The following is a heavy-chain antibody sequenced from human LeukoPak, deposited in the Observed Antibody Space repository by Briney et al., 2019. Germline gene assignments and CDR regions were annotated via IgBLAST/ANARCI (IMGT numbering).Heavy chain of an antibody. J-gene: IGHJ3*02. D-gene: IGHD2-2*01. CDR2: IIPIFGTA. V-gene: IGHV1-69*06. CDR3: ARASLVVPAADTAFDI. Sequence: SVKVSCKASGGTFTSYAISWVRQAPGKGLDWMGGIIPIFGTANYAQKFQGRVTITADKSTSTAYMELSSLRSEDTAVYYCARASLVVPAADTAFDIWGQGTMVTVSS. CDR1: GGTFTSYA.